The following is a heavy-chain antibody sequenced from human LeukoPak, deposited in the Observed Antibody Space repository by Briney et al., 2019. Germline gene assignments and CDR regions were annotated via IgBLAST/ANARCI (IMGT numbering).Heavy chain of an antibody. CDR2: IYYSGST. CDR1: GGSISSYY. J-gene: IGHJ4*02. V-gene: IGHV4-59*08. Sequence: PSETLSLTCTVSGGSISSYYWSWIRQPPGKGLEWIGYIYYSGSTNYNPSLKSRVTIPVDTSKNQFSLKLSSVTAADTAVYYCARRGGSSWYLDYWGQGTLVIVPS. CDR3: ARRGGSSWYLDY. D-gene: IGHD6-13*01.